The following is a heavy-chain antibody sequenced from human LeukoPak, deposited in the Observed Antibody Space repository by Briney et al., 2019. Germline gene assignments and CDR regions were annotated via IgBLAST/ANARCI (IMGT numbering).Heavy chain of an antibody. D-gene: IGHD6-19*01. CDR3: ARLRGSDKQWLSRGWYFDL. Sequence: GSLKISCQGSGYSITSYWIGWVRQMPGKGLEWMGIIYPGDSETRYSLSFQGQVTISADKSISTAYLQWSSLKASDSAMYYCARLRGSDKQWLSRGWYFDLWGRGTLVTVSS. CDR1: GYSITSYW. V-gene: IGHV5-51*01. CDR2: IYPGDSET. J-gene: IGHJ2*01.